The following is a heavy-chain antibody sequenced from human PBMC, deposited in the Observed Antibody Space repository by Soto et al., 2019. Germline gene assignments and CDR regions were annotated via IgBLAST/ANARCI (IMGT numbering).Heavy chain of an antibody. Sequence: QVQLVESGGGVVQPGRSLRLSCAASGFTFSSYAMHWVRQAPGKGLEWVAVISYDGSNKYYADSVKGRFTISRDNSKNTLYLQMNSLRAEDTAVYYCASGPNVQWLVPEYFQHWGQGTLVTVSS. CDR3: ASGPNVQWLVPEYFQH. CDR2: ISYDGSNK. J-gene: IGHJ1*01. CDR1: GFTFSSYA. D-gene: IGHD6-19*01. V-gene: IGHV3-30-3*01.